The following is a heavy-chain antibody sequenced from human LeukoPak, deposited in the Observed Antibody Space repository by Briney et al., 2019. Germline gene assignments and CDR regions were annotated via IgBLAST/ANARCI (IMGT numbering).Heavy chain of an antibody. V-gene: IGHV3-7*01. CDR2: IKQDGSEK. D-gene: IGHD1-26*01. Sequence: GGSLRLSCAASGFTFSSHWMSWVRQAPGKGLEWVANIKQDGSEKYYVDSVKGRFTISRDNAKNSLYLQMNSLRAEDTAVYYCASRGASGSYHRPYFDYWGQGTLVTVSS. CDR3: ASRGASGSYHRPYFDY. J-gene: IGHJ4*02. CDR1: GFTFSSHW.